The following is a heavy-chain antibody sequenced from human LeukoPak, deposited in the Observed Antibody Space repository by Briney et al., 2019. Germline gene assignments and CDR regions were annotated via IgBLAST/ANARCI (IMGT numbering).Heavy chain of an antibody. CDR1: GYSFMNYW. D-gene: IGHD4-17*01. CDR3: ARRTVSVTVTTWEGMDV. CDR2: IYPGGSDT. Sequence: GESLKISCKASGYSFMNYWIAWLGQKPGKGREGMGIIYPGGSDTRYSPSFEGQVTISVDKSISTAFLQWSSLKGSDTAMYYCARRTVSVTVTTWEGMDVWGQGTTVTVSS. V-gene: IGHV5-51*01. J-gene: IGHJ6*02.